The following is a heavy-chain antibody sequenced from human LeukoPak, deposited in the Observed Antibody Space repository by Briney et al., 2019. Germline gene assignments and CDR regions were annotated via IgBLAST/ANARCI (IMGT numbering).Heavy chain of an antibody. CDR2: IIPIFGTA. Sequence: SVKVSCKASGGTFSSYTISWVRQAPGQGLEWMGRIIPIFGTANYAQKFQGRVTITTDESTSTAYMELSSLRSEDTAVYYCAGEKRDYGDYSPFDYWGQGTLVTVSS. J-gene: IGHJ4*02. CDR3: AGEKRDYGDYSPFDY. V-gene: IGHV1-69*05. CDR1: GGTFSSYT. D-gene: IGHD4-17*01.